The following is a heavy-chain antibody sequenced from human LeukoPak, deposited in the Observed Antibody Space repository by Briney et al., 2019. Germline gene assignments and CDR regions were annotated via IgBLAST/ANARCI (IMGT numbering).Heavy chain of an antibody. CDR2: ISAHNGNT. D-gene: IGHD4-11*01. V-gene: IGHV1-18*01. Sequence: ASVKVSCKASGYIFTSNGIIWVREGPGQGLQWMGWISAHNGNTNYAQKRQGRVTMTTDTSTSTVYMELRSLRPDDTAVYYCARAQTTLLLDYWGQGTLVTVSS. J-gene: IGHJ4*02. CDR3: ARAQTTLLLDY. CDR1: GYIFTSNG.